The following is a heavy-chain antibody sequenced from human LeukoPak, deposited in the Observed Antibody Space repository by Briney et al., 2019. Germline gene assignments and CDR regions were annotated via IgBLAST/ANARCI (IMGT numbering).Heavy chain of an antibody. V-gene: IGHV1-3*01. CDR1: GYTFTSYA. Sequence: ASVKVSCKASGYTFTSYAMHWVRQAPGQRLEWMGWINAGNGNTKYSQKFQARVTITRDTYASTAYMELSSLRSEDTAVYYCARGYCSGGSCGGGDYDFDYWGQGTLVTVSS. J-gene: IGHJ4*02. CDR2: INAGNGNT. CDR3: ARGYCSGGSCGGGDYDFDY. D-gene: IGHD2-15*01.